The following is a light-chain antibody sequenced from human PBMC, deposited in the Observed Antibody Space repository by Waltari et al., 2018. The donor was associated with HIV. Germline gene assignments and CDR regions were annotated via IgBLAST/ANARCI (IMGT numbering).Light chain of an antibody. Sequence: ELSQPRSISVSAGQRVSISCRGAAGGDGSPCWYHKKAGQSPQLIINERNRRPSGVSNRFSASMSGDTTTLFISGSQSVDEADYFCQVWDDEFLNFGVGTRLTVL. CDR1: AGGDGS. J-gene: IGLJ2*01. V-gene: IGLV3-9*02. CDR3: QVWDDEFLN. CDR2: ERN.